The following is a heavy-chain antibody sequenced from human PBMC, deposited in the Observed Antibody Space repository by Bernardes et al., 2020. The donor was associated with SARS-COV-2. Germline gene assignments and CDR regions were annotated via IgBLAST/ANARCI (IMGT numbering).Heavy chain of an antibody. CDR3: AKDVGYHLIGAFDT. J-gene: IGHJ3*02. CDR1: GFTFRHSA. CDR2: SSGSGDDT. D-gene: IGHD6-13*01. Sequence: GGSLRLSCAASGFTFRHSAMSWVRQAPGKGLEWVSGSSGSGDDTNYADSVRGRFIVSRDNSENTLHLRMNSLRVDDTAVYYCAKDVGYHLIGAFDTWGQGTMVTVSP. V-gene: IGHV3-23*01.